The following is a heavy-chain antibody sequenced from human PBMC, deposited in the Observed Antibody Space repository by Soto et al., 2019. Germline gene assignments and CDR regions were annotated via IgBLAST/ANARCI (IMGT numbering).Heavy chain of an antibody. CDR2: ISGSGDST. D-gene: IGHD3-3*01. CDR3: AKTGPEPHDFDY. CDR1: GFTFSSYA. J-gene: IGHJ4*02. V-gene: IGHV3-23*01. Sequence: GSLRLSCAASGFTFSSYAMSWVRQAPGKGLEWVSAISGSGDSTYYADSVKGRFTISRDNSKNTLYLQMNSLRAEDTAVYYCAKTGPEPHDFDYWGQGTLVTVSS.